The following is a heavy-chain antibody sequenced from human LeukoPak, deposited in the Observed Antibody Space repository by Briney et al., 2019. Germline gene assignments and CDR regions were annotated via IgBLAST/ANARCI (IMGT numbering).Heavy chain of an antibody. V-gene: IGHV4-4*07. CDR2: IYTSGST. CDR3: ARGPTTVTRAFDY. J-gene: IGHJ4*02. CDR1: GGSFSIYY. Sequence: SETLSLTCTVSGGSFSIYYWSWIRPPAGKGLEWIGRIYTSGSTNYNPSLKSRVTMSVDTSKDQFSLKLSSVTAADTAVYYCARGPTTVTRAFDYWGQGTLVTVSS. D-gene: IGHD4-17*01.